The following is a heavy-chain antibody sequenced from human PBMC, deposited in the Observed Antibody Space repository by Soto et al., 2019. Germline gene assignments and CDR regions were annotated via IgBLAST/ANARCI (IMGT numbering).Heavy chain of an antibody. J-gene: IGHJ5*02. CDR2: IYYSGST. V-gene: IGHV4-59*01. CDR1: GGSISSYY. Sequence: PSETLSLTCTVSGGSISSYYWSWIRQPPGKGLEWIGYIYYSGSTNYNPSLKSRVTISVDTSKNQFSLKLSSVTAADTAVYYRARGGDTAMFHWFDPWGQGTLVTVSS. CDR3: ARGGDTAMFHWFDP. D-gene: IGHD5-18*01.